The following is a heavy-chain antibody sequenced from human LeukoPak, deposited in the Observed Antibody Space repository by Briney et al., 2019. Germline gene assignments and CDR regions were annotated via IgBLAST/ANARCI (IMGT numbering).Heavy chain of an antibody. D-gene: IGHD3-22*01. CDR3: ARRRDETATAAGYYHMDV. CDR1: GASISSHY. J-gene: IGHJ6*03. Sequence: SETLSLTCTVSGASISSHYWSWFRRPPGKGLEWIAYIFPSGSINFNPSLKSRVSISVDGSKNNFSLDLSSVTAADTAVYYCARRRDETATAAGYYHMDVWGKGTTVTVSS. V-gene: IGHV4-4*09. CDR2: IFPSGSI.